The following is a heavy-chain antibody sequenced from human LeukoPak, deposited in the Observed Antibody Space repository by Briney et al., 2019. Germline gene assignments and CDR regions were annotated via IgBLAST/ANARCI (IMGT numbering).Heavy chain of an antibody. CDR2: INPGDSAT. J-gene: IGHJ4*02. CDR3: ARLAGSSWSDFDY. V-gene: IGHV5-51*01. D-gene: IGHD6-13*01. CDR1: GNRFTNHW. Sequence: PGESLKISCRGFGNRFTNHWFGWVRQMPGKGLVWMGIINPGDSATRYSPSFQGQVTISADKSISTAYLQWSSLKASDTAMYYCARLAGSSWSDFDYWGQGTLVTVSS.